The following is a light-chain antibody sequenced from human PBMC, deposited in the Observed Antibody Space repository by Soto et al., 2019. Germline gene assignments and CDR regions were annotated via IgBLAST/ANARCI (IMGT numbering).Light chain of an antibody. CDR2: END. J-gene: IGLJ1*01. V-gene: IGLV1-51*02. CDR3: GTWDSSLSIFV. CDR1: SSSIGNYY. Sequence: QSVLTQPPSVSAAPGQKVTMSCSGGSSSIGNYYVSWHQQLPGTAPKLLIYENDKRPSGIPYRFSGSKSGTSATLGITGLQTGDEADYYCGTWDSSLSIFVFGTGTKVTVL.